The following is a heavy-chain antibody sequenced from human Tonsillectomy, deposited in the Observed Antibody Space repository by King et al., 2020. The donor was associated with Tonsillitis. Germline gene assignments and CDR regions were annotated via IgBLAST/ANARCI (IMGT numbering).Heavy chain of an antibody. V-gene: IGHV4-39*01. Sequence: QLQESGPGLVKPSETLSLTCTVSGGSISSSSYYWGWIRQPPGKGLEWIGGFYYSGGTYSNPSLQIRVTLSVDPSKNQFSLKLSSLTAADTAVYYCARWPDYWGQGTLVTVSS. J-gene: IGHJ4*02. CDR2: FYYSGGT. CDR3: ARWPDY. D-gene: IGHD5-12*01. CDR1: GGSISSSSYY.